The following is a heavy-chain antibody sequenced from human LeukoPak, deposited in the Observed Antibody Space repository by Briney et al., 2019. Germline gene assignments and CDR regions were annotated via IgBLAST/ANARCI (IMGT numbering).Heavy chain of an antibody. V-gene: IGHV1-69*05. D-gene: IGHD3-10*01. CDR3: ARDRAGAQSWVALDP. Sequence: SVKVSCKASGGTFNRYAVSWVRQAPGQGLEWMGGIIPIFGTANYAQKFQGRVTITTDESTSTAYMELSSLRSEDTALYYCARDRAGAQSWVALDPWGQGTLVTVSS. CDR2: IIPIFGTA. J-gene: IGHJ5*02. CDR1: GGTFNRYA.